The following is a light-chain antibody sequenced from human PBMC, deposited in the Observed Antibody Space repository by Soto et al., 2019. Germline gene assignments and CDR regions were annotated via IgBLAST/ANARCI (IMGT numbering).Light chain of an antibody. J-gene: IGKJ3*01. CDR3: QQDCSSPLFT. CDR2: GAS. CDR1: QSVSSSY. V-gene: IGKV3-20*01. Sequence: EIVLTQSPGTLSLSPGEIATLSCRASQSVSSSYLAWYQQKPGQAPRLLIYGASSRDTVITDRFSGSGSVTDFNFTISSLEPDDLVVYYCQQDCSSPLFTVGTGTKVDIK.